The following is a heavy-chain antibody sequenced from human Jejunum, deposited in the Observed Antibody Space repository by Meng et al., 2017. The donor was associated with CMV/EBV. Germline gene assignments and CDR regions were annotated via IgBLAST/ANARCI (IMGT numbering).Heavy chain of an antibody. J-gene: IGHJ4*02. CDR2: IYYSGST. V-gene: IGHV4-31*03. CDR3: ARVSSGWDYFDY. CDR1: GGSVSSGGYY. D-gene: IGHD6-19*01. Sequence: QGERQEAGPGLVKPSQTLSLTCTVSGGSVSSGGYYWTWIRQHPGKGLEWFGHIYYSGSTFYNPSLKRRVIISIGTSKNQFSLNLRSVTAADTAVYYCARVSSGWDYFDYWGQGTLVTVSS.